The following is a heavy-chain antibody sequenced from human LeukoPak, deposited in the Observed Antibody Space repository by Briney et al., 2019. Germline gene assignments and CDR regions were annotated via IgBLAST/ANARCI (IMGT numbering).Heavy chain of an antibody. J-gene: IGHJ6*03. CDR3: AREGNTAMVTYYYYYYMDV. Sequence: GASVKVSCKASGYTFTGYYMHWVRQAPGQGLEWMGWINPNSGGTNYAQKFQGRVTMTRDTSISTAYMELSRLRSDDTAVYYCAREGNTAMVTYYYYYYMDVWGKGTTVTVSS. CDR1: GYTFTGYY. V-gene: IGHV1-2*02. D-gene: IGHD5-18*01. CDR2: INPNSGGT.